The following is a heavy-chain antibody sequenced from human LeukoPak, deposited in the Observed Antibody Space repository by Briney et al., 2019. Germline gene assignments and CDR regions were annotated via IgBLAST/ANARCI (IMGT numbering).Heavy chain of an antibody. V-gene: IGHV3-33*01. D-gene: IGHD5-24*01. CDR3: AREEMATVTIDY. J-gene: IGHJ4*02. Sequence: PGGSLRLSCAASGFTFSSYGMHWVRQAPGKGLEWVAVIWYDGSNKYYADSVKGRFTISGDNSKNTLYLQMNSLRAEDTAVYYCAREEMATVTIDYWGQGTLVTVSS. CDR2: IWYDGSNK. CDR1: GFTFSSYG.